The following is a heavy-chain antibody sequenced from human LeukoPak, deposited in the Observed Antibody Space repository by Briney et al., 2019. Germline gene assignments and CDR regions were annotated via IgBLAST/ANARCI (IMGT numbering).Heavy chain of an antibody. CDR3: AREGSYYFDY. CDR1: GFTFSSYE. J-gene: IGHJ4*02. D-gene: IGHD1-26*01. Sequence: GGSLRLSCAASGFTFSSYEMHWVRQAPGKGLEWVSYISSSDSTIYYADSVKGRFTISRDNAKNSVYLQMNSLRAEDTAVYYCAREGSYYFDYWGQGTLVTVSS. V-gene: IGHV3-48*03. CDR2: ISSSDSTI.